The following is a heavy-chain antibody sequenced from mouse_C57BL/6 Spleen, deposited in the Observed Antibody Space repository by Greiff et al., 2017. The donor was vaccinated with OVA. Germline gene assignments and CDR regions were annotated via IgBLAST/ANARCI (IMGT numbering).Heavy chain of an antibody. CDR2: ISSGGDYI. CDR3: TRDNWDSYYYAMDY. V-gene: IGHV5-9-1*02. D-gene: IGHD4-1*01. Sequence: EVKVVESGEGLVKPGGSLKLSCAASGFTFSSYAMSWVRQTPEKRLEWVAYISSGGDYIYYADTVKGRFTISRDNARNTLYLQMSSLKSEDTAMYYCTRDNWDSYYYAMDYWGQGTSVTVSS. J-gene: IGHJ4*01. CDR1: GFTFSSYA.